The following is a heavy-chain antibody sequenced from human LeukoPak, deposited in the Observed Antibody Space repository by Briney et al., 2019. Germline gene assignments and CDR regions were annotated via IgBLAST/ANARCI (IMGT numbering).Heavy chain of an antibody. J-gene: IGHJ4*02. V-gene: IGHV4-4*07. CDR2: IHTSGST. CDR3: ARIYDFWSAYQYYFDY. Sequence: SETLSLTCTVSGGSISSYYWTWIRQPAGKGLEWIGRIHTSGSTNYNPSLKSRVTMSVDTSKNQFSLRLSSVTAADTAVNYCARIYDFWSAYQYYFDYWGQGTLVTVSS. D-gene: IGHD3-3*01. CDR1: GGSISSYY.